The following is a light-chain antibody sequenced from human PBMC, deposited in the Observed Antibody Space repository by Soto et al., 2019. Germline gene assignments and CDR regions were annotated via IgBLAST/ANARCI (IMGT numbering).Light chain of an antibody. J-gene: IGKJ4*01. V-gene: IGKV1-33*01. CDR1: QDISNY. CDR3: QQYDNLSLT. Sequence: DIRMTQSPSSLSASVGDRVTITCQASQDISNYLNWYQQKPGKAPKLLIYDASILETGVPSRFSGSGSVTDFTFTITSLQPEDIATYYCQQYDNLSLTFGGGTKVEIK. CDR2: DAS.